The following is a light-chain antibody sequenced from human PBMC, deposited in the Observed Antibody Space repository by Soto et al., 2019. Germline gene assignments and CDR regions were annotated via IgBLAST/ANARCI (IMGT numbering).Light chain of an antibody. V-gene: IGLV2-11*01. CDR1: SSDVGGYNF. CDR2: DVS. J-gene: IGLJ3*02. Sequence: QSALTQPRSVSGSPGQSVTISCTGSSSDVGGYNFVSWYQQHPGKAPKVMIFDVSRRPSGVPDSFSGSKSGNTASLTISGLQAEDEADYYCCSYADSHTWVFGGGTKVTVL. CDR3: CSYADSHTWV.